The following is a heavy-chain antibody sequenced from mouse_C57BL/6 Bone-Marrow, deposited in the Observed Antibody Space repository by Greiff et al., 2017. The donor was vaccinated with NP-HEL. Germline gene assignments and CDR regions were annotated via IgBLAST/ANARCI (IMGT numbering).Heavy chain of an antibody. CDR2: IDPSDSYT. Sequence: QVQLQQPGAELVRPGTSVKLSCKASGYTFTSYWMHWVKQRPGQGLEWIGVIDPSDSYTNYNQKFKGKATLTVDTSSSTAYMQLSSLTSEDSAVYYCAWYGSGYFDYWGQGTTLTVSS. CDR1: GYTFTSYW. CDR3: AWYGSGYFDY. V-gene: IGHV1-59*01. J-gene: IGHJ2*01. D-gene: IGHD1-1*01.